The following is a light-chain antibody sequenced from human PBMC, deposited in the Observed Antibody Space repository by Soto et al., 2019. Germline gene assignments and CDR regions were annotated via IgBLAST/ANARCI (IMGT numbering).Light chain of an antibody. V-gene: IGKV4-1*01. Sequence: EIVMTQSPDSMAVSLGERATINCKSSQNVLYSSNNKNYLAWYQQKPGQPPNLLIYWASTRKSGVPDRLSGSGCGTDFFLTIISLQAEDVAVYYCQQYYSTPHVTFGEGTKVEIK. CDR1: QNVLYSSNNKNY. CDR3: QQYYSTPHVT. CDR2: WAS. J-gene: IGKJ1*01.